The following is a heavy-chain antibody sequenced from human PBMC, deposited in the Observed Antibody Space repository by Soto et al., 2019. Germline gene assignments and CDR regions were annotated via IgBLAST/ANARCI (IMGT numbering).Heavy chain of an antibody. J-gene: IGHJ6*02. V-gene: IGHV1-69*13. CDR1: GGTFSSYA. Sequence: QVQLVQSGAEVKKPGASVKVSCKASGGTFSSYAISWVRQAPGQGLEWMGGIIPIFGTANYAQKFQGRVTITADKSTSTAYMEPSSLRSEDTAVYYCARALPGYSGYEDYYGMDVWGQGTTVTVSS. CDR2: IIPIFGTA. CDR3: ARALPGYSGYEDYYGMDV. D-gene: IGHD5-12*01.